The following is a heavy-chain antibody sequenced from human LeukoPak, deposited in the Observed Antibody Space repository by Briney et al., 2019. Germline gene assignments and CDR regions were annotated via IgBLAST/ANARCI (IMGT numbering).Heavy chain of an antibody. Sequence: SETLSLTCTVSVASFTSRSYYWGWFRQPPGKGLEWIGSIYYSGSTYYDPSLKSRVTISVDTSKNQFSLKLSSVTAADTAVYYCARLGGDYVFDYWGQGTLVTVSS. CDR1: VASFTSRSYY. CDR2: IYYSGST. D-gene: IGHD4-17*01. J-gene: IGHJ4*02. V-gene: IGHV4-39*01. CDR3: ARLGGDYVFDY.